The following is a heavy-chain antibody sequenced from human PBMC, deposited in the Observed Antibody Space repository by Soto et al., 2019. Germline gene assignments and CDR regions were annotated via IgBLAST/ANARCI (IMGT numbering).Heavy chain of an antibody. J-gene: IGHJ5*02. D-gene: IGHD3-10*01. CDR2: IYHSGST. V-gene: IGHV4-30-2*01. CDR1: GGSISSCGYS. Sequence: SETLSLTCAVSGGSISSCGYSWSWIRQPPGKGLEWIGYIYHSGSTSYNPSLKSRVIMAEDTSKNQFSLKLSSVTAADTAVYYCTRGPGSYSWFDLWGQGTLVTVSS. CDR3: TRGPGSYSWFDL.